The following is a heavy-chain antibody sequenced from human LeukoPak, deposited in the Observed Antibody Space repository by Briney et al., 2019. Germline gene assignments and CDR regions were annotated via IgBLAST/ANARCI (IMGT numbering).Heavy chain of an antibody. J-gene: IGHJ4*02. V-gene: IGHV4-34*01. CDR1: GGSFSGYY. CDR2: INHSGST. Sequence: SGTLPLTCAVYGGSFSGYYWSWIRQPPGKGLEWIGEINHSGSTNYNPSLKSRVTISVDTSKNQFSLKLSSVTAADTAVYYCARGRRYYGHHYFDYWGQGTPVTVSS. CDR3: ARGRRYYGHHYFDY. D-gene: IGHD3-10*01.